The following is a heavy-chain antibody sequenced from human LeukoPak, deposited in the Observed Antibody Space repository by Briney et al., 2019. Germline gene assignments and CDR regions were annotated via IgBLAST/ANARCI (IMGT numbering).Heavy chain of an antibody. CDR3: ARDGQQLVPGPYYYYYMDV. V-gene: IGHV1-46*01. J-gene: IGHJ6*03. CDR1: GYTFTSYY. Sequence: GASVKVSCKASGYTFTSYYMHWVRQAPGQGLEWMGIINPSGGSTSYAQKFQGRVTMTRDTSISTAYMELSRLRSDDTAVYYCARDGQQLVPGPYYYYYMDVWGKGTTVTVSS. D-gene: IGHD6-13*01. CDR2: INPSGGST.